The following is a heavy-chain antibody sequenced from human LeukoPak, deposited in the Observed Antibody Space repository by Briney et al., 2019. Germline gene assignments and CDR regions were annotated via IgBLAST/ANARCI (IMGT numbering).Heavy chain of an antibody. Sequence: GGSLRLSCAASGFTFSSYAMSWVRQAPGKGLEWVSAISGSGGSTYYADSVKGRFTISRDNSKNTLYLQMNSLRAEDTAVYYYAKRGLLLDAFDIWGQGTMVTVSS. CDR1: GFTFSSYA. J-gene: IGHJ3*02. CDR3: AKRGLLLDAFDI. D-gene: IGHD3-22*01. V-gene: IGHV3-23*01. CDR2: ISGSGGST.